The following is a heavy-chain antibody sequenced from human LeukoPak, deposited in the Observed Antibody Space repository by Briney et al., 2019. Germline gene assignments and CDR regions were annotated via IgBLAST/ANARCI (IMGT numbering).Heavy chain of an antibody. V-gene: IGHV3-30-3*01. J-gene: IGHJ3*02. CDR1: GFTFSSYA. CDR2: ISYDGSNK. Sequence: PGRSLRLSCAASGFTFSSYAMHWVRQAPGKGLEWVAVISYDGSNKYYADSVKGRFTISRDNSKNTLYLQMNSLRAEDTAVYYCGRDRYYYDGSGYYSDAFDIWGQGTMVTVSS. D-gene: IGHD3-22*01. CDR3: GRDRYYYDGSGYYSDAFDI.